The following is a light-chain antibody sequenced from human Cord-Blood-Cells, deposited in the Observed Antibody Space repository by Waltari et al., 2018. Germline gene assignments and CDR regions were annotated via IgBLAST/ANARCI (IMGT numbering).Light chain of an antibody. J-gene: IGLJ3*02. Sequence: QSALTQPASVSGSPGPSITISCTGTSRDVGGYNSVSWYQQHPGKAPKLMIYDVSKRPSGVSNRFSGSKSGNTASLTISGLQAEDEADYYCSSYTSSSTLVFGGGTKLTVL. CDR2: DVS. CDR3: SSYTSSSTLV. V-gene: IGLV2-14*03. CDR1: SRDVGGYNS.